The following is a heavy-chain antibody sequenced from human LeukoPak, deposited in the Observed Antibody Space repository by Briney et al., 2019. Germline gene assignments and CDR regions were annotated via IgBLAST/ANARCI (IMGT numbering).Heavy chain of an antibody. Sequence: PSETLSLTCTVSGGSISGYSWSWIRQPPGKGLEWIGYFYYIGSTNYNPSLKSRVTISVDTSKNQFSLKLSSVTAADTAVYYCARPGGYSNDAFDIWGQGTMVTVSS. CDR1: GGSISGYS. CDR3: ARPGGYSNDAFDI. CDR2: FYYIGST. V-gene: IGHV4-59*01. J-gene: IGHJ3*02. D-gene: IGHD5-18*01.